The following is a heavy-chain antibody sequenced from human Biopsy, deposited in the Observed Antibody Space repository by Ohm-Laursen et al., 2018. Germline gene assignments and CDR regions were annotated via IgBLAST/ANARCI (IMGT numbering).Heavy chain of an antibody. CDR3: ARGRRLPAAISYYYAMDV. CDR2: FDREERKT. J-gene: IGHJ6*02. Sequence: SVKVSCKVSGYTLTELSIHWVRQTGGKGLEWMGGFDREERKTVYAEKFQGRVTMTEDTSTDTVYMEVTSLRSDDTAVYYCARGRRLPAAISYYYAMDVWGQGTTVTVSS. D-gene: IGHD2-2*01. V-gene: IGHV1-24*01. CDR1: GYTLTELS.